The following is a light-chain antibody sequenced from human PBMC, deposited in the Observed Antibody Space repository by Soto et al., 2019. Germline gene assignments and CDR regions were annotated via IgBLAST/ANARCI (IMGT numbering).Light chain of an antibody. CDR1: QSVSSNY. V-gene: IGKV3-20*01. Sequence: EIVLTQSPGTLSLSPGERATLSCRASQSVSSNYLAWYQQKPGQAPRLLIYGASRGAAGIPDRFIGSGSGTDFNLTINRLEPWDFALYFCQQYGRSPMYTFGQGTKLEIK. CDR2: GAS. J-gene: IGKJ2*01. CDR3: QQYGRSPMYT.